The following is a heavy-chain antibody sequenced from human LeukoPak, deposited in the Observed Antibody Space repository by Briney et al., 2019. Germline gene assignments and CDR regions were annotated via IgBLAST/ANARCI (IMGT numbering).Heavy chain of an antibody. J-gene: IGHJ6*02. V-gene: IGHV1-69*13. D-gene: IGHD6-6*01. CDR2: IIPIFGTA. CDR3: ARRQYSRDYYYYGMDV. CDR1: GGTFSSYA. Sequence: SVKVSCTASGGTFSSYAISWVRQAPGQGLEWMGGIIPIFGTANYAQKFQGRVTITADESTSTAYMELSSLRSEDTAVYYCARRQYSRDYYYYGMDVWGQGTTVTVSS.